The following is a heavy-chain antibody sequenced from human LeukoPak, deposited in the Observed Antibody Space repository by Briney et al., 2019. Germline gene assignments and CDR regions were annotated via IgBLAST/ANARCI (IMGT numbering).Heavy chain of an antibody. CDR3: ARLDGAGGYYYGMDV. CDR1: GFTFSDYY. Sequence: GGSLRLSCAASGFTFSDYYTSWIRQAPGKGLEWVSYISSSSSYTNYADSVEGRFTISRDNAKNSLYLQMNSLRAEDTAVYYCARLDGAGGYYYGMDVWGQGTTVTVSS. CDR2: ISSSSSYT. D-gene: IGHD4/OR15-4a*01. J-gene: IGHJ6*02. V-gene: IGHV3-11*03.